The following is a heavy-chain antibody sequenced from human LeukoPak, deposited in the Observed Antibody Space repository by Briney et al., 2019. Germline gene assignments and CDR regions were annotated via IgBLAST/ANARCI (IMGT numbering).Heavy chain of an antibody. V-gene: IGHV4-39*07. D-gene: IGHD1-26*01. CDR1: GGSISSSSYY. CDR2: IYYSGST. J-gene: IGHJ4*02. CDR3: ARGGVGATKPLFREKASFDY. Sequence: SETLSLTCTVSGGSISSSSYYWGWIRQPPGKGLEWIGSIYYSGSTYYNPSLKSRVTISVDTSKNQFSLKLSSVTAADTAVYYCARGGVGATKPLFREKASFDYWGQGTLVTVSS.